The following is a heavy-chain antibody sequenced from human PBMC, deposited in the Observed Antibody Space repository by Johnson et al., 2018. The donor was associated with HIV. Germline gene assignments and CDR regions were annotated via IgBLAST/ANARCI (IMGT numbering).Heavy chain of an antibody. J-gene: IGHJ3*02. CDR3: AKPSTESAFDI. CDR1: GFTFSSYA. Sequence: QVQLVESGGGVVQPGRSLRLSCAASGFTFSSYAMHWVRQAPGEGLEWVAVISYDGTNKYYADSVKGRFTISRDNSKNTVYLQMNSVRAEDTAVYYCAKPSTESAFDIWGQGTMVTVSS. CDR2: ISYDGTNK. V-gene: IGHV3-30-3*02. D-gene: IGHD1-1*01.